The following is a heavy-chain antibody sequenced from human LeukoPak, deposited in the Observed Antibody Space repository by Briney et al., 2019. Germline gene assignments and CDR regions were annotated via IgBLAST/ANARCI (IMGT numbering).Heavy chain of an antibody. CDR2: INNDGSSK. V-gene: IGHV3-64*01. CDR1: GFTFSSYA. CDR3: AKDNRAAGDYYMDV. J-gene: IGHJ6*03. Sequence: GGSLRLSCAASGFTFSSYATHWVRQAPGKGLEYVSSINNDGSSKYYASSVQGRFIISRDNSRNTLYLQLGSLRAEDMAVYYCAKDNRAAGDYYMDVWGKGTTVTVSS. D-gene: IGHD6-19*01.